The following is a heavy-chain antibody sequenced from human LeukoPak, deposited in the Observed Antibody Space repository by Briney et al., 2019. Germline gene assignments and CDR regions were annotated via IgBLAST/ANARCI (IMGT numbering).Heavy chain of an antibody. CDR1: GGTFNSYT. V-gene: IGHV1-69*02. J-gene: IGHJ4*02. CDR2: IIPILGIA. D-gene: IGHD6-6*01. Sequence: SVKVSCKASGGTFNSYTISWVRQAPGQGLEWMGRIIPILGIANYAQKFQGRVTITADKSTSTAYMELSSLRSEDTAVYYCASNKGSESSSFDYWGQGTLVTVSS. CDR3: ASNKGSESSSFDY.